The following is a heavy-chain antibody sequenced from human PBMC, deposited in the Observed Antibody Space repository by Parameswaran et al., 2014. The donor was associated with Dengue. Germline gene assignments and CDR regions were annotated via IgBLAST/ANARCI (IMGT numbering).Heavy chain of an antibody. Sequence: VRQMPGKGLEWVSTISGSGGSSYYADSVKGRFTISRDNSKNTLYLQMNSLRAEDTAVYYCAKVKDRIYSTSSGVYDYYGMDVWGQGTTVTVSS. D-gene: IGHD6-6*01. V-gene: IGHV3-23*01. CDR3: AKVKDRIYSTSSGVYDYYGMDV. CDR2: ISGSGGSS. J-gene: IGHJ6*02.